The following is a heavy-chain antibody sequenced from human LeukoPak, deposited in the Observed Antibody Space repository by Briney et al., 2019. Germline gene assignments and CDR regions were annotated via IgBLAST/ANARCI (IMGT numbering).Heavy chain of an antibody. CDR3: AGRFSSGWYSPL. CDR2: INHSGST. D-gene: IGHD6-19*01. J-gene: IGHJ4*02. CDR1: GGSFSGYY. Sequence: PSETLSLTCAVYGGSFSGYYWSWIRQPPGKGLEWIGEINHSGSTNYNPSLKSRVTISVDTSKNQFSLKLSSVTAADTAVYYCAGRFSSGWYSPLWGQGTLVTVSS. V-gene: IGHV4-34*01.